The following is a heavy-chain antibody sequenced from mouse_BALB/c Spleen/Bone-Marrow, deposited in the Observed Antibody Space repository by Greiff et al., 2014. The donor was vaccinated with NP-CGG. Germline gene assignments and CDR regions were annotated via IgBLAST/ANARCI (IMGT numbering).Heavy chain of an antibody. CDR1: GYTFTSSW. J-gene: IGHJ2*01. V-gene: IGHV1S130*01. Sequence: QVQLQQSGSVLVRPGASVKLSCKASGYTFTSSWMHWAKQSPGQGLEWIGEIHPNSGNTNYNEKFKGKATLTVDTSSSTAYVDLSSLTSEDSAVYYCARSGFDYWGQGTTLTVSS. D-gene: IGHD4-1*01. CDR2: IHPNSGNT. CDR3: ARSGFDY.